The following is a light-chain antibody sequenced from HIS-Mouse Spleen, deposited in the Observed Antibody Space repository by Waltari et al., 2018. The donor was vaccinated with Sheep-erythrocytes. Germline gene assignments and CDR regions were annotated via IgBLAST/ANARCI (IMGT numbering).Light chain of an antibody. CDR1: SSNIGSNT. J-gene: IGLJ3*02. V-gene: IGLV1-44*01. CDR3: AAWDDSLNGPV. Sequence: VLTQPPSASGTPGQRVTISCSGSSSNIGSNTVNWYQQLPGTAPKLLIYSNNQRPSGVPDRFSGSKSGTSASLAISGLQSEDEADYYCAAWDDSLNGPVFGGGTKLTVL. CDR2: SNN.